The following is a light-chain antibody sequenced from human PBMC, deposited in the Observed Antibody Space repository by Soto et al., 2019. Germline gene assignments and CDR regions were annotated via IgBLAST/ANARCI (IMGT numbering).Light chain of an antibody. V-gene: IGKV1-9*01. CDR1: QVIGIY. CDR3: QQLVSYPQ. CDR2: AAS. J-gene: IGKJ4*02. Sequence: DIQLTQSPSFLSASVGDRVTITCRASQVIGIYLAWYQQRQGKAPKLLISAASTLQRGAPSRFSGSGSGTEFTLTISSLQPEDFATYYCQQLVSYPQFGGGTKVDI.